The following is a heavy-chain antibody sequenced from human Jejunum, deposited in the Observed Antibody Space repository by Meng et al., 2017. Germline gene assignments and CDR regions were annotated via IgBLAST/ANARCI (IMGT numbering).Heavy chain of an antibody. CDR1: GCSISSGAYS. V-gene: IGHV4-30-2*01. J-gene: IGHJ5*02. CDR3: ARASVGNCGGDCYSPHWFDP. Sequence: QLQLQESGSGLVQPSQTLSLTCAVSGCSISSGAYSWSWIRQPPGKGLEWIGHSYHTGSSNYNPSLESRVTISVDRSKNQFSLKLTSVTAADTAVYYCARASVGNCGGDCYSPHWFDPWGQGTLVTVSS. D-gene: IGHD2-21*02. CDR2: SYHTGSS.